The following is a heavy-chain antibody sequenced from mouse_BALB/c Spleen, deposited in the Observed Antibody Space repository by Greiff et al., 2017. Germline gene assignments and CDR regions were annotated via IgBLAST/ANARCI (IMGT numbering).Heavy chain of an antibody. CDR3: ARWGGNYVAMDY. CDR2: INPSTGYT. V-gene: IGHV1-7*01. J-gene: IGHJ4*01. D-gene: IGHD2-1*01. Sequence: VQLQESGAELAKPGASVKMSCKASGYTFTSYWMHWVKQRPGQGLEWIGYINPSTGYTEYNQKFKDKATLTADKSSSTAYMQLSSLTSEDSAVYYCARWGGNYVAMDYWGQGTSVTVSS. CDR1: GYTFTSYW.